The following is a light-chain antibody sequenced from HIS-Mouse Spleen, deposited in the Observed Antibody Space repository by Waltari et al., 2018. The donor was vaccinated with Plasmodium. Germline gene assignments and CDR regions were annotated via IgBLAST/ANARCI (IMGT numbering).Light chain of an antibody. Sequence: SSLSASVGDRVTITCQASQDISNYLNWYQQKPGKAPKLLIYDASNLETGVPSMFSGSGSGTDFTFTISSLQPEDIATYYCQQYDNLPYTFGQGTKLEIK. CDR3: QQYDNLPYT. CDR1: QDISNY. CDR2: DAS. V-gene: IGKV1-33*01. J-gene: IGKJ2*01.